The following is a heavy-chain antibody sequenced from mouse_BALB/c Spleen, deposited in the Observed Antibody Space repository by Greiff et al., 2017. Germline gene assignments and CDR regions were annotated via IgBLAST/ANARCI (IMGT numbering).Heavy chain of an antibody. CDR2: ISYSGST. V-gene: IGHV3-2*02. D-gene: IGHD1-2*01. CDR1: GYSITSDYA. CDR3: ARGGFRRTALDY. Sequence: VQLKQSGPGLVKPSQSLSLTCTVTGYSITSDYAWNWIRQFPGNKLEWMGYISYSGSTSYNPSLKSRISITRDTSKNQFFLQLNSVTTEDTATYYCARGGFRRTALDYWGQGTTLTVSS. J-gene: IGHJ2*01.